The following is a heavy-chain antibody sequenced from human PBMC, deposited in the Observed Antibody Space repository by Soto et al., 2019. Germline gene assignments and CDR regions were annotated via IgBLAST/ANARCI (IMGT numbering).Heavy chain of an antibody. Sequence: EVQLVESGGDLVQRGGSLRLSCAASGFDVSNTDMSWVRQAPWKGLEWVSVIYSGGYTNYADSVKGRFIVSRDSPKNTLYLQMDSLRAEDTAVYNCAREAIIVIAAPEYYFDYWGQGTLVTVSS. J-gene: IGHJ4*02. CDR3: AREAIIVIAAPEYYFDY. D-gene: IGHD3-22*01. CDR1: GFDVSNTD. CDR2: IYSGGYT. V-gene: IGHV3-66*01.